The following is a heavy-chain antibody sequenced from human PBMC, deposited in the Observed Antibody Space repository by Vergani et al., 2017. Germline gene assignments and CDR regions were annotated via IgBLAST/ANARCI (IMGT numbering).Heavy chain of an antibody. CDR3: ARLSYDTTPYLQGGYDC. Sequence: EVQLLESGGGLVLPGGSLSLSCAASGFTFSSYAMSWVRQAPGKGLEWVSSISGSGSNTYYADSVKGRFTISRDNSKNMLYLQMNSLRAEDTAVYYCARLSYDTTPYLQGGYDCWGQGTLVSVSS. D-gene: IGHD3-22*01. J-gene: IGHJ4*02. CDR1: GFTFSSYA. CDR2: ISGSGSNT. V-gene: IGHV3-23*01.